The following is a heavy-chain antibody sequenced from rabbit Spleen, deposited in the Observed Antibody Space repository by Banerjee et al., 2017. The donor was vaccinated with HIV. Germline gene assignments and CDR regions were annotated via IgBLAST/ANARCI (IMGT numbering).Heavy chain of an antibody. Sequence: QEQLVESGGGLVQPEGSLTLTCTASGFDFSNYGVSWFRQAPGKGLEWIGYINTGSGNTYYASWAKGRFTISKTSSTTVVLKMTALTGADTATYFCARRYIVLIIDFNLWGPGTLVTVS. D-gene: IGHD1-1*01. V-gene: IGHV1S45*01. J-gene: IGHJ4*01. CDR3: ARRYIVLIIDFNL. CDR1: GFDFSNYG. CDR2: INTGSGNT.